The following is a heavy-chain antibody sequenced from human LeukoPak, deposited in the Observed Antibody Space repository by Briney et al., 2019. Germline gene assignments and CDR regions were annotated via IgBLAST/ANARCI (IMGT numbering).Heavy chain of an antibody. V-gene: IGHV1-18*01. J-gene: IGHJ4*02. D-gene: IGHD4-17*01. CDR3: ARVSSGDYVWGHMN. CDR2: ISAYNGNT. CDR1: GYTFTSYG. Sequence: GASVKVSCKASGYTFTSYGISWVRQAPRQGLEWMGWISAYNGNTNYAQKLQGRVTMTTDTSTSTAYMELRSLRSDDTAVYYCARVSSGDYVWGHMNWGQGTLVTVSS.